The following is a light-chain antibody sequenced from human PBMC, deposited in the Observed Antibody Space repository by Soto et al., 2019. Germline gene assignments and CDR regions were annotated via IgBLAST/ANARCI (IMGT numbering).Light chain of an antibody. V-gene: IGLV2-23*01. J-gene: IGLJ2*01. Sequence: QSALTQPASVSGSPGQSITISCTGTSRDVGSYNLVSWYQQHPGKAPKLMIYEGSKRPSGVSNRFSGSKSGNTASLTISGLQAEYEADYYCCSYAGSSTSVVFGGGTKLTVL. CDR1: SRDVGSYNL. CDR2: EGS. CDR3: CSYAGSSTSVV.